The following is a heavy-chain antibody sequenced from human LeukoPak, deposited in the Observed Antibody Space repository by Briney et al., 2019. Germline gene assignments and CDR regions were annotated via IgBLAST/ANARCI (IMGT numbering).Heavy chain of an antibody. CDR2: INHSGST. Sequence: PSETLSLTCAVYGGSFSGYYWSWIRQPPGKGLEWIGEINHSGSTNYNPSLKSRVTISVDTSKNQFSLKLSSVTAADTAVYYCARGAVTVAYYYYYYMDVWGKGITVTVSS. CDR1: GGSFSGYY. V-gene: IGHV4-34*01. CDR3: ARGAVTVAYYYYYYMDV. D-gene: IGHD4-11*01. J-gene: IGHJ6*03.